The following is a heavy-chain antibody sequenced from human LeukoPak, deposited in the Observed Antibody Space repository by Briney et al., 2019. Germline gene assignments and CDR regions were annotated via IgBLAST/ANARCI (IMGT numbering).Heavy chain of an antibody. J-gene: IGHJ4*02. CDR2: ISHDGSNK. CDR3: ARWGYYYGSGSYYEDY. CDR1: GFTFSSYA. D-gene: IGHD3-10*01. V-gene: IGHV3-30-3*01. Sequence: GGSLRLSCAASGFTFSSYAMHWVRQAPGKGLEWVAVISHDGSNKYYADSVKGRFTISRDNSKNTLYLQMNSLRAEDTAVYYCARWGYYYGSGSYYEDYWGQGTLVTVSS.